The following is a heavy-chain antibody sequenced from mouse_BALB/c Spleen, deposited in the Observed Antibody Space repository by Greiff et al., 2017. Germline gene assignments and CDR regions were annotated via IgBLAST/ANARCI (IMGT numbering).Heavy chain of an antibody. CDR2: IRLKSDNYAT. J-gene: IGHJ3*01. CDR3: TGDYDFAY. V-gene: IGHV6-6*02. D-gene: IGHD2-4*01. CDR1: GFTFSSYW. Sequence: EVQLVESGGGLVQPGGSMKLSCVASGFTFSSYWMSWVRQSPEKGLEWVAEIRLKSDNYATHYAESVKGKFTISRDDSKSRLYLQMNSLRAEDTGIYYCTGDYDFAYWGQGTLVTVSA.